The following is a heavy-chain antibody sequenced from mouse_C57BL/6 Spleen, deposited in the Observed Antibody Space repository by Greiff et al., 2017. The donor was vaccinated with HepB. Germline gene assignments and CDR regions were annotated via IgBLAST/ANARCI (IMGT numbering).Heavy chain of an antibody. V-gene: IGHV1-82*01. CDR2: IYPGDGDT. Sequence: VQLQQSGPELVKPGASVKISCKASGYAFSSSWMNWVKQRPGKGLEWIGRIYPGDGDTNYNGKFKGKATLTADKSSSTAYMQLSSLTSEDSAVYFCASNSNFYAMDYWGQRTSVTVSS. D-gene: IGHD2-5*01. CDR3: ASNSNFYAMDY. CDR1: GYAFSSSW. J-gene: IGHJ4*01.